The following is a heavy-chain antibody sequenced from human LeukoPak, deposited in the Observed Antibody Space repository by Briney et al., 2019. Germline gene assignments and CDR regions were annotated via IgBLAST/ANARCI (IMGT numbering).Heavy chain of an antibody. CDR1: GGSISSYY. Sequence: PSETLSLTCTVSGGSISSYYWSWIRPPPGKGLEWIGYIYYSGSTNYNPSLKSRVTISVDTSKNQFSLKLSSVTAADTAVYYCARDNDYGDYDWFDPWGQGTLVTVSS. D-gene: IGHD4-17*01. CDR3: ARDNDYGDYDWFDP. V-gene: IGHV4-59*01. CDR2: IYYSGST. J-gene: IGHJ5*02.